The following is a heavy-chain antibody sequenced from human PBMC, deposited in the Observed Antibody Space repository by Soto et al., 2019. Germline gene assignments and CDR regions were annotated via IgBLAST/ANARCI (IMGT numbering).Heavy chain of an antibody. Sequence: GGSLRVSCAASGFTFSSYGMNWVRQAPGKGLEWVAVVSYDEITKYYADSVKGRFTISRDNSKNTVYLQMNSLRPEDTAVYYCAKPLGLLRRAMAQGSDYWGQGTLVTVSS. V-gene: IGHV3-30*18. CDR2: VSYDEITK. D-gene: IGHD5-18*01. CDR1: GFTFSSYG. J-gene: IGHJ4*02. CDR3: AKPLGLLRRAMAQGSDY.